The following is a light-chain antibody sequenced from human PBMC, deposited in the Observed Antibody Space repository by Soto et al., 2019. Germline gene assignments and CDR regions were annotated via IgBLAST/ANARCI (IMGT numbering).Light chain of an antibody. CDR3: QQSFSIPFT. J-gene: IGKJ3*01. CDR1: QTIGKY. CDR2: DAS. Sequence: IQMTQSPSSLSASGGDIVTVTCGASQTIGKYLNWYQQQPGRVPKLLIYDASYLQSGVPSRFSGSESGTDFTLNISDLRPEDFATYYCQQSFSIPFTFGPGTKVDIK. V-gene: IGKV1-39*01.